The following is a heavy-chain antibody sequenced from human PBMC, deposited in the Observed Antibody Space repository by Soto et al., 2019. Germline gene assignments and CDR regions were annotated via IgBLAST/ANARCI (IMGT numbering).Heavy chain of an antibody. V-gene: IGHV4-59*01. CDR2: IYYSGCT. CDR1: GGSISSYY. Sequence: TMPLTWSASGGSISSYYWSWIRQPPGKGLEWIGYIYYSGCTNYNPSLKSRVTISVDTCKNQFSLNLSTVSSADTAVYYCPRRTLRGGGTPSSYYYNGM. CDR3: PRRTLRGGGTPSSYYYNGM. D-gene: IGHD3-16*01. J-gene: IGHJ6*01.